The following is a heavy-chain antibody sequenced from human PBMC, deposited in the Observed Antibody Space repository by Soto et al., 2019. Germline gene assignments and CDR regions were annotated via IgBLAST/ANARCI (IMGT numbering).Heavy chain of an antibody. D-gene: IGHD5-18*01. CDR2: IIPIFGTA. J-gene: IGHJ6*02. V-gene: IGHV1-69*12. Sequence: QVQLVQSGAEVKKPGSSVKVSCKASGGTFSSHAISWVRQAPGQGLEWMGGIIPIFGTANYAQKFQGRVTITADESTSTAYMELSSLRSEDTAVYYCASGLIVDTAMVKGGYYYYGMDVWGQGTTVTVSS. CDR3: ASGLIVDTAMVKGGYYYYGMDV. CDR1: GGTFSSHA.